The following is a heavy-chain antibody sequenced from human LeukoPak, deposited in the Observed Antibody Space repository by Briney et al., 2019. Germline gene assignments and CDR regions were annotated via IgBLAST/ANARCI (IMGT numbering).Heavy chain of an antibody. D-gene: IGHD1-26*01. Sequence: HPGGSLRLSCAASGFTVSSNYMSWVRQAPGKGLEWVSVIYSGGSTYYADSVKGRFTISRDNSKSTLHMQMNSLRAEDTAVYNCASDVGGVGASPFDYWGEGTLVTVSS. CDR1: GFTVSSNY. V-gene: IGHV3-53*05. CDR3: ASDVGGVGASPFDY. J-gene: IGHJ4*02. CDR2: IYSGGST.